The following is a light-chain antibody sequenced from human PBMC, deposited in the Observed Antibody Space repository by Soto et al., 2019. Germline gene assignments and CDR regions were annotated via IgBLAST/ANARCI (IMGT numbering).Light chain of an antibody. CDR3: ISYTLSRPYV. V-gene: IGLV2-14*01. CDR1: SSDIGTYDH. J-gene: IGLJ1*01. CDR2: SVS. Sequence: QSSLTQPASVSGSPGQSITISCSGTSSDIGTYDHVAWFQQFPGKTPKLMIYSVSNRPSGVSYRFSGSKSGNTASLTISGLQADDEAEYSSISYTLSRPYVFGTGNMVTLL.